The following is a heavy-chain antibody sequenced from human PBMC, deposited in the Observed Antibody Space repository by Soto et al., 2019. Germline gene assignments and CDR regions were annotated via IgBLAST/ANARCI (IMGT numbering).Heavy chain of an antibody. J-gene: IGHJ4*02. V-gene: IGHV1-69*13. CDR3: ARGRDGSNYYFDY. Sequence: SVKVSCKASGGTFSDSVTSWVRQAPGQGLEWMGGIVPIFGKANLAEKFQDRVTITADESTSTAYMELSSLRSEDSAVYYCARGRDGSNYYFDYWGQGTLVTVS. D-gene: IGHD3-10*01. CDR1: GGTFSDSV. CDR2: IVPIFGKA.